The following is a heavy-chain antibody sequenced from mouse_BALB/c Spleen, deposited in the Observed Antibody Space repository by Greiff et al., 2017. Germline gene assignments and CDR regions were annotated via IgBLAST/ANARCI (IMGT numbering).Heavy chain of an antibody. V-gene: IGHV5-6-5*01. CDR3: ARGGITTGSWFAY. CDR1: GFTFSSYA. D-gene: IGHD1-1*01. Sequence: EVQLVESGGGLVKPGGSLKLSCAASGFTFSSYAMSWVRQTPEKRLEWVASISSGGSTYYPDSVKGRFTISRDNARNILYLQMSSLRSEDTAMYYCARGGITTGSWFAYWGQGTLVTVSA. CDR2: ISSGGST. J-gene: IGHJ3*01.